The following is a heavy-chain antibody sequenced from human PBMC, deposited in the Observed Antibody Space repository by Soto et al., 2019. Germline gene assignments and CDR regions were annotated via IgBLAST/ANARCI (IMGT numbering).Heavy chain of an antibody. J-gene: IGHJ4*02. CDR3: AVSIAARPGDFDD. CDR1: GGSISSYE. Sequence: XETLSLPCTVSGGSISSYEWSWIRQPPGKGLEWIGYIYYSGSTNYNPSLRSRVTISLDTSKNQFSLKLSSVTAADTAVYYCAVSIAARPGDFDDWGQGTLVTVSS. D-gene: IGHD6-6*01. V-gene: IGHV4-59*01. CDR2: IYYSGST.